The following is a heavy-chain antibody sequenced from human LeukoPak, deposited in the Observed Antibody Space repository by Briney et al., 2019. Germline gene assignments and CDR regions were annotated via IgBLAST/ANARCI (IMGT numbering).Heavy chain of an antibody. J-gene: IGHJ4*02. V-gene: IGHV3-23*01. CDR2: ISGRGEST. Sequence: GGSLRLSCAASGFTFSSYAINWVRQAPGKGLEWVATISGRGESTYYADSVKGRLTISRDNSKNTLHLQMNSLRAEDTAVYYCAREFIAGGIRYGFDLFDNWGQGTPVTVSA. CDR1: GFTFSSYA. D-gene: IGHD5-18*01. CDR3: AREFIAGGIRYGFDLFDN.